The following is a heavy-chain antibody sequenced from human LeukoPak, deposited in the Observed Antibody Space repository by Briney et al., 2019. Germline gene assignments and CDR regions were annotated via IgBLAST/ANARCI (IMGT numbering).Heavy chain of an antibody. Sequence: GGSLRLSCAASGFTVSSNYMSWVRQAPGKGLEWVSAISGSGGSTYYADSVKGRFTISRDNSKNTLYLQMNSLRAEDTAVYYCAKDRGQADSSSWYVGGAYFDYWGQGTLVTVSS. D-gene: IGHD6-13*01. J-gene: IGHJ4*02. CDR2: ISGSGGST. CDR1: GFTVSSNY. CDR3: AKDRGQADSSSWYVGGAYFDY. V-gene: IGHV3-23*01.